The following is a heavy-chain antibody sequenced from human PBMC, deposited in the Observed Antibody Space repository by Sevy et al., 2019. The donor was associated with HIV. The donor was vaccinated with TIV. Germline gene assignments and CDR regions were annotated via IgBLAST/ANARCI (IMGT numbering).Heavy chain of an antibody. Sequence: GGSLRLSCAASGFIFSSYSMYWVRQAPGKGLEWVAVISYDGINKFYADSVKGRFTISRDNNAKNTVYLQMNSLRVDDTGIYYCARDAAEGPYSSSWYSNWLDPWGQRTLVTVSS. CDR2: ISYDGINK. J-gene: IGHJ5*02. CDR3: ARDAAEGPYSSSWYSNWLDP. D-gene: IGHD6-13*01. V-gene: IGHV3-30*04. CDR1: GFIFSSYS.